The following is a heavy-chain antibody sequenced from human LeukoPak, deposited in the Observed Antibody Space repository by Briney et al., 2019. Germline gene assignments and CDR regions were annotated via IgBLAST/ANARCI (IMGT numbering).Heavy chain of an antibody. CDR2: INHSGST. D-gene: IGHD2-2*01. J-gene: IGHJ3*02. V-gene: IGHV4-34*01. Sequence: SETLSLTCAVSGGSFSGYYWSWIRQPPGKGLEWIGEINHSGSTNYNPSLKSRVSISVDTSKNHFSLRLSSVTAADTAVYYCARSPSGGGKDAFDTWGQGTMVTVSS. CDR3: ARSPSGGGKDAFDT. CDR1: GGSFSGYY.